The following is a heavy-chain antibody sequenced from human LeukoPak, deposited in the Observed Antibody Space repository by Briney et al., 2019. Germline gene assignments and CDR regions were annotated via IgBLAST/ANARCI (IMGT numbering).Heavy chain of an antibody. CDR1: GYTFTGYY. D-gene: IGHD3-10*01. J-gene: IGHJ3*02. Sequence: ASVKVSCKASGYTFTGYYMHWVRQAPGQGLEWMGWINPNSGGTNYAQEFQGRVTMTRDTSISTAYMELSRLRSDDTAVYYCAKTRVGIRGVYPTGAFDIWGQGTMVTVSS. CDR2: INPNSGGT. V-gene: IGHV1-2*02. CDR3: AKTRVGIRGVYPTGAFDI.